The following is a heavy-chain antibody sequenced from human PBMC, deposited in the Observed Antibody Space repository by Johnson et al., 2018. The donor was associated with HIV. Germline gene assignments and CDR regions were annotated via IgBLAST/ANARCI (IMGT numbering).Heavy chain of an antibody. CDR1: GFTFDDYA. J-gene: IGHJ3*02. V-gene: IGHV3-9*01. CDR3: ARWVDSSVYYPLGFDI. CDR2: ISWNSGSI. D-gene: IGHD3-22*01. Sequence: VQLVESGGGLVQSGRSLRLSCAASGFTFDDYAMHWVRQAPGKGLEWVSGISWNSGSIGYADSVKGRFTISRDNAKNSLYLQMNSLRTEDTAWYYCARWVDSSVYYPLGFDIWGQGAMVTVSS.